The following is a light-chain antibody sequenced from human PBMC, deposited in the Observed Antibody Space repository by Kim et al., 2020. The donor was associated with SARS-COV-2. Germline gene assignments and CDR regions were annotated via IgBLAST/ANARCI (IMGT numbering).Light chain of an antibody. CDR1: KLGDKY. CDR3: QAWDSRV. CDR2: QDS. J-gene: IGLJ2*01. Sequence: SYELTQPPSVSVSPGQTDSITCSGDKLGDKYACWYQQKPGQSPVLVIYQDSKRPSGIPERFSGSNSGNTDTLTISGTQAMDEADYYCQAWDSRVFGGGTQLTVL. V-gene: IGLV3-1*01.